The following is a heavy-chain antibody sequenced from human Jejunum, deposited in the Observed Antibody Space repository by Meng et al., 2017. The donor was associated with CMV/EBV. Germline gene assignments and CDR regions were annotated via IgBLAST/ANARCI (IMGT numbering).Heavy chain of an antibody. Sequence: SAAGSGFTFNTYLMHWVRQPRGRGLVWLSRIDNDGSDTIYADSVKCRFPVSRDNARNTLYLQMNNLRDEDTAVYYCARDTPHNAFDPWGQGTLVTVSS. CDR3: ARDTPHNAFDP. J-gene: IGHJ5*02. V-gene: IGHV3-74*01. D-gene: IGHD2-15*01. CDR1: GFTFNTYL. CDR2: IDNDGSDT.